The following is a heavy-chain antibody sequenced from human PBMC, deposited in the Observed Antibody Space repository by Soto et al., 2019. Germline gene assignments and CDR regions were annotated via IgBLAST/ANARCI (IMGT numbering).Heavy chain of an antibody. CDR3: ARGGNMGGYRADVNYYYYGMDV. CDR2: IIPIFGTA. CDR1: GGTFSSYA. D-gene: IGHD1-26*01. Sequence: QVQLVQSGAEVKKPGSSVKVSCKASGGTFSSYAISWVRQAPGQGLEWMGGIIPIFGTANYAQKFQGRVTITADESTSTAYMELSSLRSEDTAVYDCARGGNMGGYRADVNYYYYGMDVWGQGTTVTVSS. J-gene: IGHJ6*02. V-gene: IGHV1-69*01.